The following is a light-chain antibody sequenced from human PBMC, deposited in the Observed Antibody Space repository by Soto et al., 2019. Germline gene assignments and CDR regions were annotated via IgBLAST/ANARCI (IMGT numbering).Light chain of an antibody. CDR2: DVI. J-gene: IGLJ1*01. Sequence: QSVLTQPRSVSGSPGQSATVSCIGTSSDVGGYNSVSWYQEHPGKAPKLMIYDVIKRPSGVPDRFSGSKSGNTASLTISGLLAEDEADYYCCSYVGSYSYVFGTGTKAPS. V-gene: IGLV2-11*01. CDR1: SSDVGGYNS. CDR3: CSYVGSYSYV.